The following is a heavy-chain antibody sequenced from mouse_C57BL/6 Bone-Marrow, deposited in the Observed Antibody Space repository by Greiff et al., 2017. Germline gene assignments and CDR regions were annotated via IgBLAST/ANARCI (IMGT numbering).Heavy chain of an antibody. J-gene: IGHJ2*01. CDR2: IRNKANNHAT. V-gene: IGHV6-6*01. CDR1: GFTFSDAW. D-gene: IGHD1-1*01. CDR3: TLLLRGGTFDY. Sequence: EVQLQQSGGGLVQPGGSMKLSCAASGFTFSDAWMDWVRQSPEKGLEWVAEIRNKANNHATYYAESVKGRFTISRDDSKSSVYLQMNSLRAEDTGIYYCTLLLRGGTFDYWGQGTTLTVSS.